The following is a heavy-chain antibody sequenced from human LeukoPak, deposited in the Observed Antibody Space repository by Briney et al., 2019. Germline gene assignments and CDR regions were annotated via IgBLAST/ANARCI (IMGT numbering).Heavy chain of an antibody. J-gene: IGHJ5*02. CDR2: ISSSGST. CDR1: GDSISSGDYY. V-gene: IGHV4-61*02. CDR3: ARGQSSYYDYVWGSLDWFDP. D-gene: IGHD3-16*01. Sequence: SETLSLTCTVSGDSISSGDYYWSWIRQPAGKGLEWIGRISSSGSTNYNPSLKSRVTISVDTSKNQFSLKLSSVTAADTAVYYCARGQSSYYDYVWGSLDWFDPWGQGTLVTVSS.